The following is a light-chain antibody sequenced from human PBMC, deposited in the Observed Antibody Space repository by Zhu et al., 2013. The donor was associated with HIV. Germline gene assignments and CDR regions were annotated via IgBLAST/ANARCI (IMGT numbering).Light chain of an antibody. Sequence: DIQMTQSPSSLSASVGDRVTITCRASQSITSYLNWYRQKPGKAPKLLIYAASSLQSGVPSRFSGSGSGTEFTLTVSSLQPDDFATYYCQQYHRDSTFGQGTKVDVK. CDR2: AAS. V-gene: IGKV1-39*01. CDR1: QSITSY. J-gene: IGKJ1*01. CDR3: QQYHRDST.